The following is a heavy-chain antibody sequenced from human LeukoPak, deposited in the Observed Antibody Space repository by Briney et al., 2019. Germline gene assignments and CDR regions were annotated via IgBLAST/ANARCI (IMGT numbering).Heavy chain of an antibody. V-gene: IGHV4-38-2*02. CDR3: ARDRAILVQ. CDR1: GYSISSGYY. J-gene: IGHJ4*02. CDR2: IYHSGST. Sequence: SETLSLTCTVSGYSISSGYYWGWIRQPPGKGLEWIGSIYHSGSTYYNPSLKSRVTISVDTSKNQFSLKLSSVTAADTAVYYCARDRAILVQWGQGTLVTASS. D-gene: IGHD1-26*01.